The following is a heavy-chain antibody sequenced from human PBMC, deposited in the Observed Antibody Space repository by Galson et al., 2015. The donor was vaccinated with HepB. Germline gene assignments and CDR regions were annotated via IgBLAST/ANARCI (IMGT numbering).Heavy chain of an antibody. CDR3: ARGGGYYFDY. CDR1: GSTFTNYG. CDR2: INPNSGGT. D-gene: IGHD3-16*01. J-gene: IGHJ4*02. V-gene: IGHV1-2*02. Sequence: SVTVSCKASGSTFTNYGISWVRQAPGQGLEWMGWINPNSGGTNYAQKFQGRVTMTRDTSISTAYMELSRLRSDDTAVYYCARGGGYYFDYWGQGTLVTVPS.